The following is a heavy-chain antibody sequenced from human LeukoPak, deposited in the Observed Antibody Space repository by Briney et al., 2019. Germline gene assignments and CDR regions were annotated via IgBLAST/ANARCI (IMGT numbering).Heavy chain of an antibody. V-gene: IGHV4-39*01. Sequence: PSETLSLTCTVSGGSISRSSYYWGWIRQPPGKGLEWIGSIYYSGSTYYNPSLKSRVTISVDTSKNQFSLKLSSVTAADTAVYYCARHWELLYVFDYWGKGTLVTVSS. CDR3: ARHWELLYVFDY. CDR2: IYYSGST. D-gene: IGHD1-26*01. CDR1: GGSISRSSYY. J-gene: IGHJ4*02.